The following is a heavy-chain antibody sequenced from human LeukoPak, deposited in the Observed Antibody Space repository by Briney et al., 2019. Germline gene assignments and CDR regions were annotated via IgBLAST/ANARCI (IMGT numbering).Heavy chain of an antibody. V-gene: IGHV1-18*01. Sequence: ASVKVSCKASGYTFTSYGISWVRQAPGQGLEWMGWISAYNGNTNYAQKLQGRVTMTTDTSTSTAYMELRSLRSDDTAVYYCARGVLATMVRGVIEYYYYGMDVWGQGTTVTVSS. J-gene: IGHJ6*02. CDR1: GYTFTSYG. CDR3: ARGVLATMVRGVIEYYYYGMDV. CDR2: ISAYNGNT. D-gene: IGHD3-10*01.